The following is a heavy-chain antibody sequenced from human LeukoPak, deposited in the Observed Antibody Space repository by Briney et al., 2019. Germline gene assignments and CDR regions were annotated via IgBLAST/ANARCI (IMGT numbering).Heavy chain of an antibody. V-gene: IGHV4-59*08. CDR3: ARLVVRYFDWLEDNNPYYFDS. D-gene: IGHD3-9*01. Sequence: PSETLSLTCTVSGGSISSYYWSWIRQPPGKGLEWIGYIYYSGSTNYNPSLKSRVTISVDTSKNQFSLKLSSVTAADTAVYYCARLVVRYFDWLEDNNPYYFDSWGQGTLVTVSS. J-gene: IGHJ4*02. CDR1: GGSISSYY. CDR2: IYYSGST.